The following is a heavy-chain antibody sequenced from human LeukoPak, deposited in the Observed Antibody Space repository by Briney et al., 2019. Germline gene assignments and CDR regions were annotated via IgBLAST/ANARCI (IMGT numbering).Heavy chain of an antibody. CDR2: VHPNSGNT. Sequence: ASVKVSCKTSGYPFTTYEINWVRQAAGQGLEWMGWVHPNSGNTAYAQKFQGRVTMTRDTSISTAYMELSGLRSDDTAVYFCARGPRNDPWGQGALVTVSS. J-gene: IGHJ5*02. V-gene: IGHV1-8*01. CDR1: GYPFTTYE. CDR3: ARGPRNDP. D-gene: IGHD1-14*01.